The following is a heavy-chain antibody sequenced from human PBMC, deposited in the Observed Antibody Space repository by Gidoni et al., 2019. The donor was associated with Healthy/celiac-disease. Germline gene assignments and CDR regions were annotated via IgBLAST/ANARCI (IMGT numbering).Heavy chain of an antibody. Sequence: QVQLQESGPGLVKPSETLSLTCTVSGGSISSYYWSWIRQPPGKGLEWIGYIYYSGSTNYNPSLKSRVTISVDTSKNQFSLKLSSVTAADTAVYYCAREAGISSSLKYYFDYWGQGTLVTVSS. D-gene: IGHD6-13*01. CDR2: IYYSGST. CDR1: GGSISSYY. J-gene: IGHJ4*02. CDR3: AREAGISSSLKYYFDY. V-gene: IGHV4-59*01.